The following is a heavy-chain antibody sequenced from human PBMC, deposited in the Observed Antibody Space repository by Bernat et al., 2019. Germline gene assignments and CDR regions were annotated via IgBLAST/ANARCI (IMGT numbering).Heavy chain of an antibody. V-gene: IGHV4-59*01. CDR3: ARDGSPDNYYDSRRNIDAFDI. CDR2: IYYSGST. Sequence: QVQLQESGPGLVKPSETLSLTCTVSGGSISSYYWSWIRQPPGKGLEWIGYIYYSGSTNYNPSLKSRVTISVDTSKNQFSLKLSSMTAADTAVYYCARDGSPDNYYDSRRNIDAFDIWGQGTMVTVSS. J-gene: IGHJ3*02. CDR1: GGSISSYY. D-gene: IGHD3-22*01.